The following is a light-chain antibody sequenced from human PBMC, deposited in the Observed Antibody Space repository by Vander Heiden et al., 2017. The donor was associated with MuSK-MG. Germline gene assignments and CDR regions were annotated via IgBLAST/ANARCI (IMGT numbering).Light chain of an antibody. Sequence: QSVLTQPPSISAAPGQKVTISCSGSSSNFENNYVSWYQQLPGTAPKLLIYDNDKRPSGIPDRFSGSKSDTSATLGITGLQTGDEAEYYCGTWDHSLSAGLFGGGTKVTVL. CDR1: SSNFENNY. V-gene: IGLV1-51*01. CDR3: GTWDHSLSAGL. J-gene: IGLJ3*02. CDR2: DND.